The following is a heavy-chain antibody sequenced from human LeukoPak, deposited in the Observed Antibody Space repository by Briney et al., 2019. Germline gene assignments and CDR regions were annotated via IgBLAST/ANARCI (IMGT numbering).Heavy chain of an antibody. CDR2: INGRGDNT. Sequence: PGGSLRLSCAASGVIISSYAMSWVRRAPGKGLEWVSAINGRGDNTYYADFVKGRFTISRDNSKSTVYLQMNSPRTEDTAVYYCAKDRVSPGFNWFDPWGQGTLVTVSS. V-gene: IGHV3-23*01. CDR3: AKDRVSPGFNWFDP. CDR1: GVIISSYA. D-gene: IGHD2/OR15-2a*01. J-gene: IGHJ5*02.